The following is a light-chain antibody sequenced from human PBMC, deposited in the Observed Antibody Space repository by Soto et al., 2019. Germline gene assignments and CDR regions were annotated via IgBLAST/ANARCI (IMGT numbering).Light chain of an antibody. CDR1: QSVSSY. J-gene: IGKJ1*01. CDR2: DAS. Sequence: EIVLSQSPATLSLSPGERATLSCRASQSVSSYLAWYQHIPGQAPRLLIYDASKRATGIPARFSGSVSGTDFTLTISSLETEDFAVYYCQQRSNWPPTWTFGQGTKVEVK. CDR3: QQRSNWPPTWT. V-gene: IGKV3-11*01.